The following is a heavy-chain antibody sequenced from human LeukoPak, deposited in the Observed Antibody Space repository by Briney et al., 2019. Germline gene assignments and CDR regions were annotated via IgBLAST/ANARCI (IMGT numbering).Heavy chain of an antibody. J-gene: IGHJ4*02. Sequence: GGSLRLSCAASGFTFSSYSMNWVRQAPGKGLEWVSSISSSSSYIYYADSVKGRFTISRDNAKNSLYLQMNSLRAEDTAVYYCARERVDTAISITMIVVAHYFDYWGQGTLVTVSS. CDR3: ARERVDTAISITMIVVAHYFDY. CDR2: ISSSSSYI. V-gene: IGHV3-21*01. CDR1: GFTFSSYS. D-gene: IGHD3-22*01.